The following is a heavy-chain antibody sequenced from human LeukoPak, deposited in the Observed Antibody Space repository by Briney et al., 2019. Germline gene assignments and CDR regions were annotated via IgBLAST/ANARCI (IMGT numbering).Heavy chain of an antibody. CDR2: IYYSGST. D-gene: IGHD6-6*01. CDR3: ARGSIAAR. CDR1: GGSISSHY. V-gene: IGHV4-59*11. Sequence: SETLSLTCTFSGGSISSHYGSWIRQPPGKGLGWIGYIYYSGSTNYNPSLKSRVTISVDTSKNQFSLKLSSVTAADTAVYYCARGSIAARWGQGTLVTVSS. J-gene: IGHJ4*02.